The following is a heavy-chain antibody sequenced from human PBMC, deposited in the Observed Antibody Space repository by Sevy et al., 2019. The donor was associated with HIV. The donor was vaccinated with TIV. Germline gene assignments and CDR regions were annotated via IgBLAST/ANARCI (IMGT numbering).Heavy chain of an antibody. V-gene: IGHV3-33*01. Sequence: GGSLRLSCAASGLTPSTYGIHWVRQAPGKGLEWVAVIGYDGNNKFYADSVKGRFTISRDDSKNTVFLQMDSLRAEDKTVEYCARDPRIYGDYLLAYFDYWGQGTLVTVSS. J-gene: IGHJ4*02. CDR2: IGYDGNNK. CDR1: GLTPSTYG. CDR3: ARDPRIYGDYLLAYFDY. D-gene: IGHD4-17*01.